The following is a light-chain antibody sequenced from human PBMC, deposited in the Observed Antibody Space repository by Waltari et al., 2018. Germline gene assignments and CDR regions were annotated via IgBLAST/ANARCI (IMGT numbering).Light chain of an antibody. CDR2: DDS. V-gene: IGLV1-40*01. CDR3: QSYDSGLNGLF. CDR1: SSNIGSPDH. Sequence: QSVLTQPPSVSGAPGQRVTISCTGSSSNIGSPDHVHWYQQGQGRAPKLLIYDDSHRPSGVPDRFSGSKCGTSASLAITGLQAEDEAAYFCQSYDSGLNGLFFGGGTKVTVL. J-gene: IGLJ2*01.